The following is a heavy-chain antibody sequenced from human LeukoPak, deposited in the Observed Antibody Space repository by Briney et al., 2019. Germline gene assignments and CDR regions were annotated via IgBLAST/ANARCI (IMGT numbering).Heavy chain of an antibody. D-gene: IGHD3-10*01. CDR2: IYTSGST. CDR1: GGSITSGSYY. V-gene: IGHV4-61*02. J-gene: IGHJ4*02. Sequence: PSETLSLTCTVSGGSITSGSYYWSWIRQHPGKGLEWIGRIYTSGSTNYNPSLKSRVTISVDTSKNQFSLKLSSVTAADTAVYYCALQPWGYFGGFGYWGQGTLVTVSS. CDR3: ALQPWGYFGGFGY.